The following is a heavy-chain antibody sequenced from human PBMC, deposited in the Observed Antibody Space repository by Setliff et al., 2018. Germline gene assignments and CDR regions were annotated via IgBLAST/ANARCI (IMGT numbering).Heavy chain of an antibody. V-gene: IGHV3-30*01. CDR1: GFTFSTYA. CDR2: ISYDGSNK. CDR3: ARTYCSDTSCYDYYYYMDV. D-gene: IGHD2-2*01. J-gene: IGHJ6*03. Sequence: GGSLRLSCADSGFTFSTYAMHWVRQAPGKGLEWVAFISYDGSNKYYADSVKGRFTISRDNSKNTLYLQMNSLRAEDTAVYYCARTYCSDTSCYDYYYYMDVWGKGTTVTVSS.